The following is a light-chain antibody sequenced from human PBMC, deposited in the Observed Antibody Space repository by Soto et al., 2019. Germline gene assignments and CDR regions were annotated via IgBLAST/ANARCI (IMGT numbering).Light chain of an antibody. J-gene: IGLJ2*01. V-gene: IGLV1-44*01. Sequence: QAVVTQPPSASGTPGQRVTISCSGSGSSIGTNTVNWYRQLPGTAPKLLIYGDNQRPSGVPDRFSGSKSGTSASLAISGLQSEDEADYSCAAWDGSLNNVLFGGGTKVTVL. CDR1: GSSIGTNT. CDR2: GDN. CDR3: AAWDGSLNNVL.